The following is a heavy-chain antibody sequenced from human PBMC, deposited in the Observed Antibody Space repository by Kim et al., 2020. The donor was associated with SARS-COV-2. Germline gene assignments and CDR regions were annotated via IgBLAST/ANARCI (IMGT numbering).Heavy chain of an antibody. J-gene: IGHJ5*02. Sequence: SETLSLTCTVSGGSISSSSYYWGWIRQPPGKGLEWIGSIYYSGSTYYNPSLKSRVTISVDTSKNQFSLKLSSVTAADTAVYYCARQGPGYSSSWYWFDPWGQGTLVTVSS. CDR3: ARQGPGYSSSWYWFDP. CDR2: IYYSGST. D-gene: IGHD6-13*01. V-gene: IGHV4-39*01. CDR1: GGSISSSSYY.